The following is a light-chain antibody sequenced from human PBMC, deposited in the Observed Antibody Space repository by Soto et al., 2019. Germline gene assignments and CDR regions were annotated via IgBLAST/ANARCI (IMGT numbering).Light chain of an antibody. CDR3: QKYESTPPT. CDR2: WAS. Sequence: DIVMTQSPDSLAVSLGERATINCKSSQSVLYSSNNKNYLAWYQQRPGQPPKLLIYWASTRESGVPDRFSGSGYGTDFTLTITSLQAEDVAVYYCQKYESTPPTFGQGTKLEIK. V-gene: IGKV4-1*01. J-gene: IGKJ2*01. CDR1: QSVLYSSNNKNY.